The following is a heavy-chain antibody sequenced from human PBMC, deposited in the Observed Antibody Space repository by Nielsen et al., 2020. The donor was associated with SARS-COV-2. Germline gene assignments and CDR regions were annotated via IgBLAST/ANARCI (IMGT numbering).Heavy chain of an antibody. CDR1: GYTLTELS. CDR3: ATIRITIFGVVYGMDV. J-gene: IGHJ6*02. Sequence: ASVKVSCKVSGYTLTELSMHWVRQAPGKGLEWMGGFDPEDGETIYAQKFQGRVTMTEDTSTDTAYMELSSLRSEDTAVYYCATIRITIFGVVYGMDVWGQGTTVIVSS. D-gene: IGHD3-3*01. V-gene: IGHV1-24*01. CDR2: FDPEDGET.